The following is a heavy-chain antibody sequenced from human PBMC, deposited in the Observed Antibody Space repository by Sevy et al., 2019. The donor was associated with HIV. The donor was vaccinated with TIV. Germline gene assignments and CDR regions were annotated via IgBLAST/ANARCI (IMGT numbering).Heavy chain of an antibody. V-gene: IGHV3-23*01. D-gene: IGHD5-12*01. J-gene: IGHJ6*03. CDR3: AKGGPAGVDYYYYLDV. Sequence: GGSLRLSCAASGFNFRRFAMSWVRLAPGKGLEWVSGITASGGNIYYIDSVKGRFTSSRENSKNTLYLQMNGLRAEDTAIYFWAKGGPAGVDYYYYLDVWGKGTTVTVSS. CDR1: GFNFRRFA. CDR2: ITASGGNI.